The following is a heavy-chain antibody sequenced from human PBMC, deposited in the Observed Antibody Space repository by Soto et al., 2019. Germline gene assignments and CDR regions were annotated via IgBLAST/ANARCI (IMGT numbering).Heavy chain of an antibody. J-gene: IGHJ4*02. CDR1: GFTFAGYG. CDR3: AKTVPGTKY. V-gene: IGHV3-23*01. Sequence: EVQLLESGGGFIPPGGSLRLSCAASGFTFAGYGMSWVRQAPGKGLEWVSGISGSGDSTYYADSVKGRFTISRDNSKNTLFLQMNSLGAEDTALYYCAKTVPGTKYWGQGTLVTVSS. CDR2: ISGSGDST. D-gene: IGHD6-19*01.